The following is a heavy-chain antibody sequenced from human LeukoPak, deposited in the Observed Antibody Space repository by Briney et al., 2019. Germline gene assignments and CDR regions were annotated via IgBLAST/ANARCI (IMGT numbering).Heavy chain of an antibody. CDR3: ARRVGYYDFWSGSFTYYYYGMDV. V-gene: IGHV3-7*01. D-gene: IGHD3-3*01. J-gene: IGHJ6*02. CDR1: GFTFRYYW. CDR2: INQDGSEK. Sequence: QPWGSLRLSCVDSGFTFRYYWMSWVRQVPGKGPEWVANINQDGSEKYYVDSVKGRFTLSRENANNSVYLQMNSLRAEDTAVYYCARRVGYYDFWSGSFTYYYYGMDVWGQGTTVTVSS.